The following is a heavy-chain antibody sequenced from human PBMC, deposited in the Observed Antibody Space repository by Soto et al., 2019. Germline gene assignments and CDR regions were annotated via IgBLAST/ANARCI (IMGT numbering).Heavy chain of an antibody. D-gene: IGHD6-19*01. J-gene: IGHJ4*02. CDR3: AKTPRQWLVYFDY. CDR1: GVTFSNYA. V-gene: IGHV3-23*01. CDR2: ISGSGGTT. Sequence: EVQLFESGGGLVQPGGSLSLSCAATGVTFSNYAISWVRQAPGKGLEWVSGISGSGGTTYYADSVKGRFTISSDNSKDPLHLQMNSLRDEDTAVYYCAKTPRQWLVYFDYWGQGALVTVSS.